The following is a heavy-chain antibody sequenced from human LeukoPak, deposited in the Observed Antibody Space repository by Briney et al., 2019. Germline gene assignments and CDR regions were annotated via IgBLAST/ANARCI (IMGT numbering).Heavy chain of an antibody. CDR1: GFTFSSYG. V-gene: IGHV3-30*03. Sequence: QPGRSLRLSCAASGFTFSSYGMHWVRQAPGKGLEWVAVISYDGSNKYYADSVKGRFTISRDNSKNTLYLQMNSLRAEDTAVYYCARDLMVRGVIQDYWGQGTLVTVSS. CDR3: ARDLMVRGVIQDY. CDR2: ISYDGSNK. J-gene: IGHJ4*02. D-gene: IGHD3-10*01.